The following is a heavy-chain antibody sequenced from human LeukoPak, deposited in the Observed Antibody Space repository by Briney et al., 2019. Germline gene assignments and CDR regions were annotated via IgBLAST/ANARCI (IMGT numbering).Heavy chain of an antibody. J-gene: IGHJ4*02. Sequence: PGGSLRLSCVASGITISNHWMTWVRQAPGKGLEWVANIKQDGSETYYVDSVKGRFTISRDNAKNSLFLQMNSLRADDTAVYYCAGWAYSSSWYWIDYWGRGTLVTVSS. CDR2: IKQDGSET. CDR3: AGWAYSSSWYWIDY. V-gene: IGHV3-7*01. D-gene: IGHD6-13*01. CDR1: GITISNHW.